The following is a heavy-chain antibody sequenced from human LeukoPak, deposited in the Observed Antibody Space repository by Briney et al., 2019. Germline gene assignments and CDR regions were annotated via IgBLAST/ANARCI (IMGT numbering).Heavy chain of an antibody. V-gene: IGHV3-30-3*01. CDR3: ARESWYCSSTSCYTNGFDY. D-gene: IGHD2-2*02. J-gene: IGHJ4*02. CDR2: ISYDGSNK. CDR1: GFTFSSHA. Sequence: GRSLRLSCAASGFTFSSHAMHWVRQAPGKGLEWVAVISYDGSNKYYADSVKGRFTISRDNSKNTLYLQMNSLRAEDTAVYYCARESWYCSSTSCYTNGFDYWGQGTLATVSS.